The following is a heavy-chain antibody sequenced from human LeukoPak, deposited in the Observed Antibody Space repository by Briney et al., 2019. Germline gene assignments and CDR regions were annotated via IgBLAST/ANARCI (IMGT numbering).Heavy chain of an antibody. CDR3: AKDTSIGKYCTNGVCSPFDY. Sequence: GGSLRLSCTGSGFTFSSYAMSWVRQAPGQGLEWVSVISDSGDYTSYADSVRGRFTISRDNSRNTLYLQMISLRPEDTAVYYCAKDTSIGKYCTNGVCSPFDYWGQGTLVTVSS. J-gene: IGHJ4*02. V-gene: IGHV3-23*01. D-gene: IGHD2-8*01. CDR2: ISDSGDYT. CDR1: GFTFSSYA.